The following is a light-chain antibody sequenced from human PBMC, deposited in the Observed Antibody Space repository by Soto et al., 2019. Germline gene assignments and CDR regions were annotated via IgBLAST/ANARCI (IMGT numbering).Light chain of an antibody. V-gene: IGKV3-20*01. J-gene: IGKJ5*01. CDR3: HQYGPSLPVT. CDR2: SVS. CDR1: LSVSDGH. Sequence: VLTQSPGILSLSPGDTATLSCRASLSVSDGHLGWYQQKPGQAPRLLIYSVSSRATGIPDRFSGRGSGTDFTLTIGRLEPEDIAVYYCHQYGPSLPVTFGQGTRLEIK.